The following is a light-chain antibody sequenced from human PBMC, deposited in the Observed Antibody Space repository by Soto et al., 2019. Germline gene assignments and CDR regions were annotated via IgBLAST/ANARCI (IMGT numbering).Light chain of an antibody. V-gene: IGKV1-39*01. Sequence: DIQMTQSPSSLSASVGDRVTITCRASESLNRHLNWCQQKPGKAPKLLIYAASSLQNGVPSRFSGSGSGSDFTLTITNLQPEDFATYYCQQSYTTLSITFGQGTRLEIK. CDR2: AAS. CDR3: QQSYTTLSIT. J-gene: IGKJ5*01. CDR1: ESLNRH.